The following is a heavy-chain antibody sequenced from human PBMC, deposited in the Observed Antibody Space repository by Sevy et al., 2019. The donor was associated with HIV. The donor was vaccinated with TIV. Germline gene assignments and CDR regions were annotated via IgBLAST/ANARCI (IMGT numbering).Heavy chain of an antibody. D-gene: IGHD3-22*01. CDR1: GFTFSSYA. CDR3: AKDLTVDYYDSSGYYYEVKAFDI. V-gene: IGHV3-23*01. J-gene: IGHJ3*02. Sequence: GGSLRLSCAASGFTFSSYAMSWVRQAPGKGLEWVSAISGSGGSTSYADSVKGRFTISRDNSKNTLYLQMNSLRAEDTAVYYCAKDLTVDYYDSSGYYYEVKAFDIWGQGTMVTISS. CDR2: ISGSGGST.